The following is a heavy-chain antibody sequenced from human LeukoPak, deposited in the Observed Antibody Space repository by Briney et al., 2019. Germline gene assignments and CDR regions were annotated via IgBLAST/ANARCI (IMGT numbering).Heavy chain of an antibody. CDR2: IYHSGST. V-gene: IGHV4-30-2*01. D-gene: IGHD2-15*01. J-gene: IGHJ4*02. CDR3: ARTRLYCSGGSCSPYYFDY. CDR1: GGSISSGGYS. Sequence: SQTLSLTCAVSGGSISSGGYSWSWNRQPPGKGLEWIGYIYHSGSTYYNPSLKSRVTISVDRSKNQFSLKLSSVTAADTAVYYCARTRLYCSGGSCSPYYFDYWGQGTLVTVSP.